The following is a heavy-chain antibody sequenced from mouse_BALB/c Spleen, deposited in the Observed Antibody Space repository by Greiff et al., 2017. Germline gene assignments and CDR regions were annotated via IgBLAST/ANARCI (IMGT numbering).Heavy chain of an antibody. J-gene: IGHJ2*01. V-gene: IGHV14-3*02. CDR2: IDPANGNT. Sequence: EVQLQQSGAELVKPGASVKLSCTASGFNIKDTYMHWVKQRPEQGLEWIGRIDPANGNTKYDPKFQGKATITADTSSNTAYLQRSSLTSEDTAVYYGASYYYGSSYNFDDWGQGTTLTVSS. CDR1: GFNIKDTY. CDR3: ASYYYGSSYNFDD. D-gene: IGHD1-1*01.